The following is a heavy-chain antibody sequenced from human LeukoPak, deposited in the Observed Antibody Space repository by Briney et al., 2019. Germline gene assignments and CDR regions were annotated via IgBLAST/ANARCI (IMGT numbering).Heavy chain of an antibody. CDR2: IYYSGST. D-gene: IGHD6-13*01. Sequence: KSSETLSLTCTVSGGSISSYYWSWIRQPPGKGLEWIGYIYYSGSTNYNPSLKSRVTISVDTSKNQFSLKLSSVTAADTAVYYCARVYSGGQGLDYWGQGTLVTVSS. V-gene: IGHV4-59*01. CDR1: GGSISSYY. J-gene: IGHJ4*02. CDR3: ARVYSGGQGLDY.